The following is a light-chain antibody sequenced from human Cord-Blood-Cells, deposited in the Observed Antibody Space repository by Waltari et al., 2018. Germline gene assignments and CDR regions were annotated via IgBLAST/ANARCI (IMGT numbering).Light chain of an antibody. CDR2: EVS. V-gene: IGLV2-14*01. CDR1: SSDVGGYNY. Sequence: QSALTQPASASGSPGQSITISCTGTSSDVGGYNYVSWYQQHPGKAPKLMIYEVSNRPSGVSNRCSGSKSGNTASLTISGLQAEDEADYYCSSYTSSSTWVFGGGTKLTVL. CDR3: SSYTSSSTWV. J-gene: IGLJ3*02.